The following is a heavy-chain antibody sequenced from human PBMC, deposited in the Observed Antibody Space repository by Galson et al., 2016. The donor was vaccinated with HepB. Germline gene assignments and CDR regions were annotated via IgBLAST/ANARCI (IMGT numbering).Heavy chain of an antibody. CDR1: GFTFSNYA. Sequence: SLRLSCAVSGFTFSNYAMTWVRQAPGKGLEWVSVISGGSGSGSIFYTDSVKGRFTISRDRSKNTLYLQMDSLRAEDTAIYYCAKAGSGYSENYFDYWGQGTLVTVSS. J-gene: IGHJ4*02. CDR3: AKAGSGYSENYFDY. D-gene: IGHD5-12*01. V-gene: IGHV3-23*01. CDR2: ISGGSGSGSI.